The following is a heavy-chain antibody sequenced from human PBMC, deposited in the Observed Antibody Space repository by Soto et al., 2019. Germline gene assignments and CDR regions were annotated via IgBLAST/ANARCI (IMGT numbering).Heavy chain of an antibody. Sequence: PSETLSLTCSVSGGSISSSSYYWGWIRQPPGKGLEWIGSIYYSGSTYYNPSLKSRVTISVGTSKNQFSLKLSSVTAADTAVYYCARIVVVPAAILEPYFDYWGQGTLVTVSS. CDR3: ARIVVVPAAILEPYFDY. V-gene: IGHV4-39*01. CDR2: IYYSGST. J-gene: IGHJ4*02. D-gene: IGHD2-2*02. CDR1: GGSISSSSYY.